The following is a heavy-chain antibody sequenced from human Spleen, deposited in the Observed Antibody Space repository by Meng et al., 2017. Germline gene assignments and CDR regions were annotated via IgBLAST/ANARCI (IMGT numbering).Heavy chain of an antibody. Sequence: GESLKISCAASGFTLSNYAIHWVRQAPGKGLQWVAIISYDGNNPYYADSVKGRSTISRDNSKNPLYLQMSSLRPEDTAMYYCARGSNFYDSYVLSDFDYWGQGTLVTVSS. CDR3: ARGSNFYDSYVLSDFDY. D-gene: IGHD3-22*01. V-gene: IGHV3-30*04. J-gene: IGHJ4*02. CDR1: GFTLSNYA. CDR2: ISYDGNNP.